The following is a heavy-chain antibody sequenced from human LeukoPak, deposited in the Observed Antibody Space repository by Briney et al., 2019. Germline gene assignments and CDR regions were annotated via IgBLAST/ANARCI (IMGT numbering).Heavy chain of an antibody. D-gene: IGHD6-13*01. V-gene: IGHV3-74*01. J-gene: IGHJ5*02. CDR3: ARAHSIAAAGTRPRGNWFDP. Sequence: PGGSLRLSCAASGFTFSSYWMHWVRQAPGKGLVWVSRINSDGSSTSYADSVKGRFTISRDNAKNTLYLQMNSLRAEDTAVYYCARAHSIAAAGTRPRGNWFDPWGQGTLVTVSS. CDR1: GFTFSSYW. CDR2: INSDGSST.